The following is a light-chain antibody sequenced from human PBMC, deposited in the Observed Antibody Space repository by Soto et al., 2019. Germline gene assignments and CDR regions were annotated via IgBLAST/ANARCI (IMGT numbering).Light chain of an antibody. CDR1: QSVSSSS. CDR2: GAS. Sequence: EIVLTQAPGILSLSPGERATLSCRASQSVSSSSLAWYQQKRGQAPRLLISGASGRATGIPDRFSGSGSVPYFPRTVSTLAPEDFDIYYSHQYGTSPESLGLETKVEIE. CDR3: HQYGTSPES. V-gene: IGKV3-20*01. J-gene: IGKJ1*01.